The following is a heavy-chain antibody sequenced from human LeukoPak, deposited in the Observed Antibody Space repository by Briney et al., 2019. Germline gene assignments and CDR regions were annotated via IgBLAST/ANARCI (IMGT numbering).Heavy chain of an antibody. CDR2: IWYDGSNK. CDR3: ARDAPLCDY. V-gene: IGHV3-33*01. J-gene: IGHJ4*02. Sequence: GRSLRLSCAASGFTFSSYGMHWVRQAPGKGLEWVAVIWYDGSNKYYADSVKGRFTISRDNSKNTLYLRMNSLRAEDTAVYYCARDAPLCDYWGQGTLVTVSS. CDR1: GFTFSSYG. D-gene: IGHD2/OR15-2a*01.